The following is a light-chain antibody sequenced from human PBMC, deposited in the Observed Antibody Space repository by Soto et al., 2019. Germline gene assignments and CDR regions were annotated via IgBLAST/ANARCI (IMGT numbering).Light chain of an antibody. CDR3: QHYGSSPLT. CDR1: QSVSSSS. V-gene: IGKV3-20*01. CDR2: GAS. J-gene: IGKJ4*01. Sequence: EIVLTQSPGTLSLSPGERATLSCRASQSVSSSSLAWYQQKPGQAPRLLICGASSRATGIPDRFSGSGSETDFTLTISRLEPEDVAVYYCQHYGSSPLTFGGGTKVEIK.